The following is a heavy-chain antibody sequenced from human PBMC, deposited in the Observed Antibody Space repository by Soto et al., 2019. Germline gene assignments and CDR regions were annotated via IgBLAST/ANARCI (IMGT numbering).Heavy chain of an antibody. CDR1: GYTFTSYA. J-gene: IGHJ4*02. D-gene: IGHD3-3*01. CDR2: INAGNGNT. V-gene: IGHV1-3*01. Sequence: GASVKVSCKASGYTFTSYAMHWVRQAPGQRLEWMGWINAGNGNTKYSQKFQGRVTITRDTSASTAYMELSSLRSEDTAVYYCARGVLEWLEYFDYWGQGTLVTVSS. CDR3: ARGVLEWLEYFDY.